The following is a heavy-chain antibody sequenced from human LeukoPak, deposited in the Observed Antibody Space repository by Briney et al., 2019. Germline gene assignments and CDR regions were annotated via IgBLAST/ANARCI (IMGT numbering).Heavy chain of an antibody. D-gene: IGHD3-22*01. CDR3: AREGWLLAYNWFDP. CDR2: INTNTGNP. CDR1: GYTFTSYA. V-gene: IGHV7-4-1*02. J-gene: IGHJ5*02. Sequence: ASVKVSCTASGYTFTSYAMNWVRQAPGQGLERMGWINTNTGNPTYAQAFTGRFVFSLDTSVSTAYLQISSLKAEDTAVYYCAREGWLLAYNWFDPWGQGTLVTVSS.